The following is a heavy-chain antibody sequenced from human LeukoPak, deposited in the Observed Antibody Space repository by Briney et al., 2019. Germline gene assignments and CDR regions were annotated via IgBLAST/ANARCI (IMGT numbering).Heavy chain of an antibody. J-gene: IGHJ6*03. Sequence: GESLKVSCKASGYTFTSYYMHWVRQAPGQGLEWMGIINPSGGSTSYAQKFQGRVTMTRDTSTSTVYMELSSLRSEDTAVYYCARIPGRLRADYYYYYMDVWGKGTTVTVSS. CDR1: GYTFTSYY. CDR3: ARIPGRLRADYYYYYMDV. D-gene: IGHD5-12*01. V-gene: IGHV1-46*01. CDR2: INPSGGST.